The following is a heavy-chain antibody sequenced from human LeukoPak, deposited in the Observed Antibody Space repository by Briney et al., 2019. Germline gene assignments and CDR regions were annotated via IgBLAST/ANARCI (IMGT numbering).Heavy chain of an antibody. V-gene: IGHV1-8*03. CDR1: GYTFTGYY. D-gene: IGHD6-13*01. CDR2: IIPIFGTA. CDR3: ARGGYSSSWYYDYYMDV. Sequence: ASVKVSCKASGYTFTGYYMHWVRQAPGQGLEWMGGIIPIFGTANYAQKFQGRVTITRNTSISTAYMELSSLRSEDTAVYYCARGGYSSSWYYDYYMDVWGKGTTVTVSS. J-gene: IGHJ6*03.